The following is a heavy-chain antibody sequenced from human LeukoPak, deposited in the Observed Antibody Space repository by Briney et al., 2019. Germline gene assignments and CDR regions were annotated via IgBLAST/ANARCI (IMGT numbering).Heavy chain of an antibody. D-gene: IGHD2-2*01. V-gene: IGHV3-64*01. CDR3: ARGGGPAAVFPPRDY. CDR1: GFIFSSYA. CDR2: ISSNGGTT. J-gene: IGHJ4*02. Sequence: GGSLRLPCAASGFIFSSYAMHWVRQAPGKGLEYVSAISSNGGTTYYANSVKGRFTISRDNSKNTLYLQMGSLRAEDMAVYYCARGGGPAAVFPPRDYWGQGTLVTVSS.